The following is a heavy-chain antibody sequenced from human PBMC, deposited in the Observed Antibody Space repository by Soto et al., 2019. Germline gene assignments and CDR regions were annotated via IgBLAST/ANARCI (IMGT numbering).Heavy chain of an antibody. V-gene: IGHV3-15*07. D-gene: IGHD3-22*01. Sequence: GGSLRLSCAASGFTFSNAWMNWVRQAPGKGLEWVGRIKSKTDGGTTDYAAPVKGRFTISRDDSKNTLYLQMNSLKTEDTAVYYCTTRPYDSSGYSLSPLRDYWGQGTLVTVSS. CDR3: TTRPYDSSGYSLSPLRDY. CDR1: GFTFSNAW. CDR2: IKSKTDGGTT. J-gene: IGHJ4*02.